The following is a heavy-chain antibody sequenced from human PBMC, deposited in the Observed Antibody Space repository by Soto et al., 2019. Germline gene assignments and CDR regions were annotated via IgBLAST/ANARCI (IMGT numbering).Heavy chain of an antibody. V-gene: IGHV4-61*01. D-gene: IGHD5-18*01. CDR3: ARVEGGFSYY. CDR2: IYDSGST. J-gene: IGHJ4*02. CDR1: GGSVSSGSHY. Sequence: SETLSLTCSVSGGSVSSGSHYWSWIRQPPGKGLEFIGYIYDSGSTNYNPSLKSRVTISVDTSKNQFSLKLSSVTAADTAVYYCARVEGGFSYYWGQGTLVTVSS.